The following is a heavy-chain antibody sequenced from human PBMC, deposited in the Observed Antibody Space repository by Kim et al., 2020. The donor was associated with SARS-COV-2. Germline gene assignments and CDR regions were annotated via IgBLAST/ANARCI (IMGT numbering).Heavy chain of an antibody. Sequence: SETLSLTCAVYGGSFSGYYWSWIRQPPGKGLEWIGEINHSGSTNYNPSLKSRVTISVDTSKNQFSLKLSSVTAADTAVYYCVRAGYSSSWYGIKGYFDLWGRGTLVTVSS. D-gene: IGHD6-13*01. CDR1: GGSFSGYY. V-gene: IGHV4-34*01. CDR3: VRAGYSSSWYGIKGYFDL. J-gene: IGHJ2*01. CDR2: INHSGST.